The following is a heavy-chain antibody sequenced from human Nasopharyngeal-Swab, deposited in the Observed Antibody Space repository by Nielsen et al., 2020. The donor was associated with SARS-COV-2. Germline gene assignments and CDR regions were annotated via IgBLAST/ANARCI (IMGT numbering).Heavy chain of an antibody. Sequence: SETLSLTCTVSGGSISSSSYYWGWIRQPPGKGLERIGSIYYSGSTYYNPSLKSRVTISVDTSKNQFSLKLSSVTAADTAVYYCATQTMVVTPALFDYWGQGTLVTVSS. D-gene: IGHD4-23*01. J-gene: IGHJ4*02. V-gene: IGHV4-39*01. CDR1: GGSISSSSYY. CDR3: ATQTMVVTPALFDY. CDR2: IYYSGST.